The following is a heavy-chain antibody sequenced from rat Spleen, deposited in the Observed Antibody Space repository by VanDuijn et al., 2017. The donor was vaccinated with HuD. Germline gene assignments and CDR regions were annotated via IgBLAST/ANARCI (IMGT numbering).Heavy chain of an antibody. CDR3: ASGIHDY. V-gene: IGHV2S12*01. D-gene: IGHD1-4*01. J-gene: IGHJ2*01. CDR2: ISSGGHT. Sequence: QVQLKESGPDLVQPSQTLSLTCTVSGFSLTSNAVSWVRQPPGKGLEWIATISSGGHTYYNSALKSRLNISRDTSKSQVFLKMNSLQTEDTAMYFCASGIHDYWGQGVMVTVSS. CDR1: GFSLTSNA.